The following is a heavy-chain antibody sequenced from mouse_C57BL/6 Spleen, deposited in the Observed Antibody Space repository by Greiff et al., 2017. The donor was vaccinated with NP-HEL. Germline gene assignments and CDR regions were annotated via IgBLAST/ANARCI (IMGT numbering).Heavy chain of an antibody. CDR1: GFTFSSYA. Sequence: EVKLVESGGGLVKPGGSLKLSCAASGFTFSSYAMSWVRQTPEKRLEWVATISDGGSYTYYPDNVKGRFTISRDNAKNNLYLQMSHLKSEDTAMYYCASLDAMDYWGQGTSVTVSS. CDR2: ISDGGSYT. CDR3: ASLDAMDY. J-gene: IGHJ4*01. V-gene: IGHV5-4*03.